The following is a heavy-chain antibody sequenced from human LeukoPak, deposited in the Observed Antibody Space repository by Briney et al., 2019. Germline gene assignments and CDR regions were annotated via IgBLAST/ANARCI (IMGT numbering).Heavy chain of an antibody. CDR1: GFTFRTFP. V-gene: IGHV3-30-3*01. Sequence: GGSLRLSCAASGFTFRTFPMGWVRQAPGKGLESVAVISFDGSNTYYPDSVKGRFTISRDNSKNTLYLQMDSLRGEDTAVYFCARDPTPWRRDYFDYWGQGTLVVVSS. J-gene: IGHJ4*02. CDR3: ARDPTPWRRDYFDY. CDR2: ISFDGSNT.